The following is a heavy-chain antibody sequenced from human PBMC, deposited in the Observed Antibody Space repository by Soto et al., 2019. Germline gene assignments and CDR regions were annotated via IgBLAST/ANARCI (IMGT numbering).Heavy chain of an antibody. J-gene: IGHJ4*02. Sequence: GGSLRLSCVASGFTFSSYEMNWVRQAPGKGLEWVSYISSSGSTIYYADSVKGRFTISRDNAKNSLYLQMNSLRAEDTAVYYCARYPQYCSGGSCYFDYWGQGTLVTVSS. D-gene: IGHD2-15*01. CDR1: GFTFSSYE. CDR2: ISSSGSTI. CDR3: ARYPQYCSGGSCYFDY. V-gene: IGHV3-48*03.